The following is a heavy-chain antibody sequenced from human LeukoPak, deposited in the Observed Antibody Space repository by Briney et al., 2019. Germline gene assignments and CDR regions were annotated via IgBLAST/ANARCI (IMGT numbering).Heavy chain of an antibody. D-gene: IGHD2-15*01. Sequence: GGSLRLSCAASGFTFSSYTMNWVRQAPGKGLEWVSSICSSSSYIYYADSVKGRLTISRDNAKNSLYLQMNSLRAEDTAVYYCARDPTPRYCSGGSCYTHYGMDVWGQGTTVTVSS. V-gene: IGHV3-21*01. J-gene: IGHJ6*02. CDR3: ARDPTPRYCSGGSCYTHYGMDV. CDR1: GFTFSSYT. CDR2: ICSSSSYI.